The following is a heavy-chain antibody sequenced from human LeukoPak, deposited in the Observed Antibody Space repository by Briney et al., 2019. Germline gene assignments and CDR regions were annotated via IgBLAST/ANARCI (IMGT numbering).Heavy chain of an antibody. CDR3: ARDWTSTAALDY. J-gene: IGHJ4*02. CDR1: GYTFTGYY. V-gene: IGHV1-2*06. CDR2: INPNSGGT. Sequence: ASVKVSCKSSGYTFTGYYIHWVRQAPGHGLEWMGRINPNSGGTNYAQKFQGRVTMTRDTSISTAYMELNRLRSDDTAVYYCARDWTSTAALDYWGQGTLVTVSS. D-gene: IGHD6-13*01.